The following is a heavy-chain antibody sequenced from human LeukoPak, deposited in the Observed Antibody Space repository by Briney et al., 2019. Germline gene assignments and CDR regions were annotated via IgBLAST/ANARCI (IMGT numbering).Heavy chain of an antibody. D-gene: IGHD4-11*01. J-gene: IGHJ4*02. V-gene: IGHV3-21*01. Sequence: GGSLRLSCAASGFTFSSYSMNWVRQAPGKGLEWVSSISSSSSYIYYADSVKGRFTISRDNAKNSLYLQMNSLRAEDTAVYYCARDPSGVYSNYYFDYWGQGTLVTVSS. CDR1: GFTFSSYS. CDR3: ARDPSGVYSNYYFDY. CDR2: ISSSSSYI.